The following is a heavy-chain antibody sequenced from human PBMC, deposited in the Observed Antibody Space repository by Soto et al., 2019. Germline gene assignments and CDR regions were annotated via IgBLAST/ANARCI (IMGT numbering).Heavy chain of an antibody. Sequence: SETLSLTCAVSGYSISSGYYCGWIRQPPGKGLEWIGSIYHSGSTYYNPSLKSRVTISVDTSKNQFSLKLSSVTAADTAVYYCARVDYVFDYWGQGTLVTVSS. V-gene: IGHV4-38-2*01. CDR2: IYHSGST. CDR3: ARVDYVFDY. CDR1: GYSISSGYY. J-gene: IGHJ4*02. D-gene: IGHD4-17*01.